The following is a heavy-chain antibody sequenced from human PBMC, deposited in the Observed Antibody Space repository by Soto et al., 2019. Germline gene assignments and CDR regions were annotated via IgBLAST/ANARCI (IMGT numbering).Heavy chain of an antibody. CDR1: GYTFSSYD. Sequence: QVQLVQSGAEVKKPGASVKVSCKASGYTFSSYDINWVRQATGQGLEWMGWMKPTSGNTGYAQKFQGRVTMTRDTSISTAYLELSSLRSEDTAVSYCVRSGYCTNGVCYLGDFDYWGQGTLVTVSS. CDR2: MKPTSGNT. D-gene: IGHD2-8*01. CDR3: VRSGYCTNGVCYLGDFDY. J-gene: IGHJ4*02. V-gene: IGHV1-8*01.